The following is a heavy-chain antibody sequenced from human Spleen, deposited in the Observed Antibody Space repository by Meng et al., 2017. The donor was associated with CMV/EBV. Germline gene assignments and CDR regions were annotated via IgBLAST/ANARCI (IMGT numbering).Heavy chain of an antibody. CDR2: INHSGST. D-gene: IGHD2-15*01. CDR3: ARSSPENWFDP. CDR1: GGAFRGSY. V-gene: IGHV4-34*01. J-gene: IGHJ5*02. Sequence: RAWAGDGGAFRGSYGSGSRQAPGKGLEGIGEINHSGSTNYNPSLKSRVTISVDTSKNQFSLKLSSVTAADTAVYYCARSSPENWFDPWGQGTLVTVSS.